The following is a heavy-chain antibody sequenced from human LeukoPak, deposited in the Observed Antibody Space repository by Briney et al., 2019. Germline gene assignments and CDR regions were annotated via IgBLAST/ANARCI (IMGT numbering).Heavy chain of an antibody. Sequence: GGSLRLSCAASGFTFSSYSMNWVRQAPGKGLEWVSSISSSSSYIYYADSVKGRFTISRDNAKNSLYLQMNSLRAEDTVVYYCARGYCTGNNCRPYYYYGMDVWGQGTTVTVSS. J-gene: IGHJ6*02. CDR1: GFTFSSYS. CDR2: ISSSSSYI. CDR3: ARGYCTGNNCRPYYYYGMDV. D-gene: IGHD2-8*02. V-gene: IGHV3-21*01.